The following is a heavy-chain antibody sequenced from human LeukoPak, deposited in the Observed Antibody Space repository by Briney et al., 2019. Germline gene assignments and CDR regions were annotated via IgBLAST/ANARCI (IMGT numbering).Heavy chain of an antibody. J-gene: IGHJ3*02. CDR3: VGTTMIVVVGPDAFDI. CDR2: IYHSGST. CDR1: GGSISSSSYY. V-gene: IGHV4-39*07. D-gene: IGHD3-22*01. Sequence: SETLSLTCTVSGGSISSSSYYWGWIRQPPGKGLEWIGSIYHSGSTNYNPSLKSRVTISVDTSKNQFSLKLTSVTAADTAVYYCVGTTMIVVVGPDAFDIWDQGTMVTVSS.